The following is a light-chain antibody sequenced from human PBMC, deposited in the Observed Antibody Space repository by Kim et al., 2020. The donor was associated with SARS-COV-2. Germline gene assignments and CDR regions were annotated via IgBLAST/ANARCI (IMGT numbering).Light chain of an antibody. J-gene: IGLJ3*02. CDR1: AWPNQY. Sequence: PEQTARITCSREAWPNQYADWFQQKPGQAPVLVIYEDTERPSGIPGRFSGSTSGTTVTLTISGVQAEDEADYYCQSSDSSDTFWVFGGGTQLTVL. CDR3: QSSDSSDTFWV. V-gene: IGLV3-25*03. CDR2: EDT.